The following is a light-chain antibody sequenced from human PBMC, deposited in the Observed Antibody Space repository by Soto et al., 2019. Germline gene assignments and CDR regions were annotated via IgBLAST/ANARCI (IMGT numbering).Light chain of an antibody. CDR2: DVS. V-gene: IGKV3D-15*01. Sequence: IVMTHPPANLKVSPGPKPTVSCCASQSVSSNLAWYQQKPGQAPRLLIYDVSTRATGIPTRFSGSGSGTEFTLTISSFQSEDFAVHYCQQYNTWPPISSGQGTRLEI. CDR1: QSVSSN. CDR3: QQYNTWPPIS. J-gene: IGKJ5*01.